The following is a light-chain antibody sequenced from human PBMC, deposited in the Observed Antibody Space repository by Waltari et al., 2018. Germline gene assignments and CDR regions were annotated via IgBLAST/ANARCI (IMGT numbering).Light chain of an antibody. CDR1: QRIRRN. CDR3: QQSSERPVT. Sequence: EIVLNQSPATLPLSPGERATLSCRASQRIRRNLGWYQQKLGQPPRLLIYDASNRATGIPARFSGSGSGTDFTLTISSLEPEDFAVYYCQQSSERPVTFGGGTKVEIK. J-gene: IGKJ4*01. V-gene: IGKV3-11*01. CDR2: DAS.